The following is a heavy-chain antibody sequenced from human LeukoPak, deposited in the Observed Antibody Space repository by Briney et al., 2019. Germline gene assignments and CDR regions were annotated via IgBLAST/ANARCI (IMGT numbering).Heavy chain of an antibody. D-gene: IGHD1-26*01. J-gene: IGHJ4*02. CDR2: IWYDGNNK. CDR3: ARDLSGSAIDY. CDR1: GFTFSSYG. Sequence: GGSLRLSCAASGFTFSSYGMHWVRQAPGMGLEWVAIIWYDGNNKYYADSVKGRFTISRDNSENTLYLQMNSLRVEDTAVYYCARDLSGSAIDYWGQGTLVTVSS. V-gene: IGHV3-33*01.